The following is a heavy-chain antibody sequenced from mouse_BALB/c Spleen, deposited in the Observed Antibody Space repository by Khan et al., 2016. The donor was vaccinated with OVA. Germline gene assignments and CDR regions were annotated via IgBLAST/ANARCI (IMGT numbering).Heavy chain of an antibody. CDR2: VSTGGHYT. D-gene: IGHD1-1*01. J-gene: IGHJ3*01. Sequence: EVELVESGGDVVKPGGSLKLSWAASGFTFSTYGMSWVRQTPDKRLEWVATVSTGGHYTYYPDTVKGRFTISRDNAKNTLYLQMSSLKSEDTAMFYCASLAYYYDSEGFAYWGQGTLVTVSA. CDR1: GFTFSTYG. V-gene: IGHV5-6*01. CDR3: ASLAYYYDSEGFAY.